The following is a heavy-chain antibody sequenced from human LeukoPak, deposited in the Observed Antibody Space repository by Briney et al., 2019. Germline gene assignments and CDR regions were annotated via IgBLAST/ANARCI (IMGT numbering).Heavy chain of an antibody. J-gene: IGHJ6*03. CDR3: ARAPGYCTNGVCSPYYYYYMDV. Sequence: SETLSLTCTVSGGSISSGDYDWSWIRQPPGKGLEWIGYIYYSGSTYYNPSLKSRVTISVDTSKNQFSLKLSSVTAADTAVYYCARAPGYCTNGVCSPYYYYYMDVWGKGTTVTVSS. CDR2: IYYSGST. D-gene: IGHD2-8*01. CDR1: GGSISSGDYD. V-gene: IGHV4-30-4*08.